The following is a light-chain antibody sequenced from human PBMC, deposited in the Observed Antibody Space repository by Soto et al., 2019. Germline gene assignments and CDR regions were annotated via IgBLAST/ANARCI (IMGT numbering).Light chain of an antibody. CDR2: GAP. CDR3: QQANSFPLT. J-gene: IGKJ4*01. CDR1: QGISHW. Sequence: DIQMTQSPSSVSASVGDRVTITCRASQGISHWLAWYQQKPGKAPKLLIYGAPSLQSGVPSRFSGSGSGTYFTLNISSLQPEDFETYYCQQANSFPLTFGGGTKVDIK. V-gene: IGKV1-12*01.